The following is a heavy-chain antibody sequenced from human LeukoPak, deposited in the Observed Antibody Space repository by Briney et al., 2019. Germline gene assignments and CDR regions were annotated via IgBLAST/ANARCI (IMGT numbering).Heavy chain of an antibody. J-gene: IGHJ5*02. D-gene: IGHD4-17*01. CDR1: GYTFIAYY. CDR2: VNPASGGT. CDR3: ARDDYGDSKGWFDP. V-gene: IGHV1-2*02. Sequence: ASVKVSCKASGYTFIAYYMHWVRQAPGQGLEWMGWVNPASGGTNYAQKLQGGVTMTTDTSTSTAYMELRSLRSDDTAVYYCARDDYGDSKGWFDPWGQGTLVTVSS.